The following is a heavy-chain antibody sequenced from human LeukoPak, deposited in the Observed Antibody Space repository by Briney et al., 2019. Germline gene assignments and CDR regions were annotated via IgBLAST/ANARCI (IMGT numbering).Heavy chain of an antibody. V-gene: IGHV3-30-3*01. CDR3: ASQAYCGGDCYSRGMDV. CDR2: ISYDGSNK. CDR1: GFTFSSYA. D-gene: IGHD2-21*02. Sequence: GRSLRLSCAASGFTFSSYAMHWVRQAPGKGLEWVAVISYDGSNKYYADSVKGRFTISRDNSKNTLYLQMNSLRAEDTAVYYCASQAYCGGDCYSRGMDVWGQGTTVTVSS. J-gene: IGHJ6*02.